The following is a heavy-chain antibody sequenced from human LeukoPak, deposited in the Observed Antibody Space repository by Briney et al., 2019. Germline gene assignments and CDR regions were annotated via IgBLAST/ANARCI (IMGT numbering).Heavy chain of an antibody. CDR2: IYYSGSS. V-gene: IGHV4-31*03. J-gene: IGHJ4*02. CDR3: ARSQPVVGATGYFDY. D-gene: IGHD2-15*01. Sequence: SETLSLTCTVSGGSISSGGYYWSWIRQHPGKGLEWIGYIYYSGSSYYNPSLKSRVTISVDTSKNQFSLKLSFVTAADTAVYYCARSQPVVGATGYFDYWGQGTLVTVSS. CDR1: GGSISSGGYY.